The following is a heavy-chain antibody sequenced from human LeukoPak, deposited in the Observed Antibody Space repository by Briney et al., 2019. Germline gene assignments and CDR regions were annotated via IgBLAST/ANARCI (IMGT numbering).Heavy chain of an antibody. CDR3: ARGTMARGGDYYYMDV. D-gene: IGHD3-10*01. Sequence: SETLSLTCTVSGGSISSYYWSWIRQPPGKGLEWIGYIYYSGSTSYNPSLKSRVTISVDTSKKQFSLKLSSVTAADTAVYYCARGTMARGGDYYYMDVWGKGTTVTISS. V-gene: IGHV4-59*01. CDR2: IYYSGST. J-gene: IGHJ6*03. CDR1: GGSISSYY.